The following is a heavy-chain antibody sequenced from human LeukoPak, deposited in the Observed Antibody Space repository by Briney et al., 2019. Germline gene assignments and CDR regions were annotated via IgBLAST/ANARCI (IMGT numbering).Heavy chain of an antibody. V-gene: IGHV1-18*01. Sequence: ASVKVSCKASGYTFTSYGISWVRQAPGQGLEWMGWISAYNGNTNYAQKLQGRVTMTTDTSTSSTYMELRSLRSDDTAVYYCAREVTEDELDYWGQGTLVTVSS. D-gene: IGHD5-18*01. CDR1: GYTFTSYG. J-gene: IGHJ4*02. CDR2: ISAYNGNT. CDR3: AREVTEDELDY.